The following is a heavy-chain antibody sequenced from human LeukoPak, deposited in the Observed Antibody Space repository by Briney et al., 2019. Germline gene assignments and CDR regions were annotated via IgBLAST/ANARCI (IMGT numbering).Heavy chain of an antibody. J-gene: IGHJ4*02. CDR1: GFTFRSYE. CDR3: ARGGATIATGFDY. Sequence: PGGSLRLSCEDSGFTFRSYEMNWVRQAPGKGLEWIAYLSSSGSAFSYADSVRGRFTVSRDNAKNSLSLQMNSLRAEDTAVYYCARGGATIATGFDYWGQGTLVSVST. V-gene: IGHV3-48*03. CDR2: LSSSGSAF. D-gene: IGHD5-24*01.